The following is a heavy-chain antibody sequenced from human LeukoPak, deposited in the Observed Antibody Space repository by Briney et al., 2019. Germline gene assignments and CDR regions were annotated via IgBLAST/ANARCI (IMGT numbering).Heavy chain of an antibody. CDR2: IYYSGST. CDR3: ARVARTGDRGG. Sequence: SETLSLTCTVSGGSISSYYWSWIRQPPGKGLEWIGYIYYSGSTNYNPSLKSRVTISVDTSKNQFSLKLSSVTAADTAVYYCARVARTGDRGGWGQGTLVTVSS. CDR1: GGSISSYY. D-gene: IGHD7-27*01. V-gene: IGHV4-59*01. J-gene: IGHJ4*02.